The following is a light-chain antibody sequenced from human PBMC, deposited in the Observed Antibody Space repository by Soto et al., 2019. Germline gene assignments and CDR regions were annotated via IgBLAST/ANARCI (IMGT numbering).Light chain of an antibody. V-gene: IGLV1-40*01. Sequence: QSVLTQPPSVSGAPGQRVTIYCTGSSSNIGAGYDVHWFQQLPGTAPKLLIYANSNRPSGVPDRFSGSKSGTSASLAITGLQAEDEADYYCQSYDSSLSALFGAGTKLTVL. J-gene: IGLJ2*01. CDR1: SSNIGAGYD. CDR2: ANS. CDR3: QSYDSSLSAL.